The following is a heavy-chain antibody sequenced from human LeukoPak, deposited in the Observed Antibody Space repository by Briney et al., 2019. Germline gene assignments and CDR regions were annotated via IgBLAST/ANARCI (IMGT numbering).Heavy chain of an antibody. J-gene: IGHJ4*02. Sequence: PGGSLRLSCAASGFTFSSYEMNWVRQAPGKGLEWVSYISSSGSTIYYADSVKGRFTISRDNAKNSLYLQMNSLRAEDTAVYYCARGRDGYNLFDYWGQGTLVTVSS. CDR2: ISSSGSTI. CDR3: ARGRDGYNLFDY. V-gene: IGHV3-48*03. D-gene: IGHD5-24*01. CDR1: GFTFSSYE.